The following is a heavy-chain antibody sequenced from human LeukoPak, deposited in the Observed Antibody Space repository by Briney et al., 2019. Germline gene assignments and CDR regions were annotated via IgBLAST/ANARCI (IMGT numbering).Heavy chain of an antibody. CDR2: INPNSGGT. D-gene: IGHD3-9*01. CDR1: GYTFTGYY. Sequence: ASVKVSCKASGYTFTGYYMHWVRQAPGQGLEWMGWINPNSGGTNYAQKFQGRVTMTRDTSISTAYMELSRLRSDDTAVYYCARAQGTNYDILTGNNWFDPWGQGTLVTVS. CDR3: ARAQGTNYDILTGNNWFDP. V-gene: IGHV1-2*02. J-gene: IGHJ5*02.